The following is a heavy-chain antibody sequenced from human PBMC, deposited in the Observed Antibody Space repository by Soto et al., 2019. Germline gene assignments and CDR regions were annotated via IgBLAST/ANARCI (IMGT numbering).Heavy chain of an antibody. Sequence: EVQLVESGGGLVQPGGSLRLSCAASGFIVSSNYMSWVRQAPGKGLEWVSVIYSGGSTYYADSVKGRFTISRDNSKNTLYLQMNSLRAEDTAVYYCAREPAYGSGSSDYWGQGTLVTVSS. CDR3: AREPAYGSGSSDY. CDR2: IYSGGST. D-gene: IGHD3-10*01. J-gene: IGHJ4*02. V-gene: IGHV3-66*01. CDR1: GFIVSSNY.